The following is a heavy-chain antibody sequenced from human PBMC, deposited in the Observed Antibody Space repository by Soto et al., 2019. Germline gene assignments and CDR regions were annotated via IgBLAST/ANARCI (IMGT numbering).Heavy chain of an antibody. CDR1: GGTFSSLA. D-gene: IGHD3-10*01. Sequence: QVQLVQSGAEVKKPGSSVKVSCKASGGTFSSLAISWVRQAPGQGLEWMGGLVPVFGTANYAQKFQDRVTITADKSTSTYYMELSSLRSEDKAVYYCARSPGVFDYWGQGTLVTVSS. CDR2: LVPVFGTA. J-gene: IGHJ4*02. V-gene: IGHV1-69*06. CDR3: ARSPGVFDY.